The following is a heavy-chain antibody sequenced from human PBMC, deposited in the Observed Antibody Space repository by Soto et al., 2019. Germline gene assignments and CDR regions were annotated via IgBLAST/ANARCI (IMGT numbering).Heavy chain of an antibody. CDR2: VYHSGSS. CDR1: GASITIHY. D-gene: IGHD3-22*01. J-gene: IGHJ2*01. CDR3: ARHEITTIAEGGYFDI. Sequence: SETLSLTCTVSGASITIHYWTWIRQPPGKGLEWIGNVYHSGSSNVSPSLKSRVTMSADTSKNQLSLKLKSVTAADTAVYFCARHEITTIAEGGYFDIWGRGTLVTVSS. V-gene: IGHV4-59*08.